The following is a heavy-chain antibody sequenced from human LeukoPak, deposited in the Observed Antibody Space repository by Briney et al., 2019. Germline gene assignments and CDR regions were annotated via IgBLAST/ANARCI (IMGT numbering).Heavy chain of an antibody. CDR1: DYTFTSHG. V-gene: IGHV1-18*01. Sequence: ASVKVSCKASDYTFTSHGISWVRQAPGQGLEWMGWISAYNGNTNYAQKLQGRVTMTTDTSTSTAYMEPRGLESENRVCHYCATAGITIFGVALPADVWGKGTTVTVSS. CDR3: ATAGITIFGVALPADV. D-gene: IGHD3-3*01. CDR2: ISAYNGNT. J-gene: IGHJ6*04.